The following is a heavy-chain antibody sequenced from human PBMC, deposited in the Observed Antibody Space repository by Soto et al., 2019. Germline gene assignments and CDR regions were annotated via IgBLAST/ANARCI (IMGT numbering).Heavy chain of an antibody. D-gene: IGHD5-12*01. CDR2: FYYIGST. V-gene: IGHV4-31*03. CDR1: GGSISSGGYY. J-gene: IGHJ6*02. CDR3: ARKLRLRGFYGMDG. Sequence: QVQLQESGPGLVKPSQTLSLTCTVSGGSISSGGYYWSWLRQHPGKGLEWIGYFYYIGSTYYNPSLKSRVNISVETSKNRFSMKLSSVTAADTAVYYWARKLRLRGFYGMDGWGQGTTVTVSS.